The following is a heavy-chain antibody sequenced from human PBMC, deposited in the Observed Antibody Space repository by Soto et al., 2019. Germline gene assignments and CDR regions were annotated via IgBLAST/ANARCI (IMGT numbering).Heavy chain of an antibody. J-gene: IGHJ4*02. V-gene: IGHV3-9*01. CDR3: VKDRRQSAVLRAYDL. D-gene: IGHD3-3*01. CDR1: GFTFDDYA. Sequence: EVQLIESGGGRVQPGKSLRLSCSVAGFTFDDYAMHWVRQVPGRGLEWVSGITWNSGRFAYAHSVQGRFSISRDNAKNSLYLQMTNLRLEDTALYYCVKDRRQSAVLRAYDLWGPGTLVTVSS. CDR2: ITWNSGRF.